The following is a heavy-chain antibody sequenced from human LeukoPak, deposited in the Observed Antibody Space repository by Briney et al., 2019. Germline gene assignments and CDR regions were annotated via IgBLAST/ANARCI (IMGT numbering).Heavy chain of an antibody. J-gene: IGHJ3*02. CDR3: ARIPSSGFYDGAFDI. V-gene: IGHV4-59*01. Sequence: SETLSLTCTVSGCTMSIYHWNWIRQPPGKGLECIGYISYSGSNDYNPSLKSRVTISVDTSKSQFSLRLSSVTAADTAVYYCARIPSSGFYDGAFDIWGRGTMVTVSS. CDR2: ISYSGSN. CDR1: GCTMSIYH. D-gene: IGHD3-22*01.